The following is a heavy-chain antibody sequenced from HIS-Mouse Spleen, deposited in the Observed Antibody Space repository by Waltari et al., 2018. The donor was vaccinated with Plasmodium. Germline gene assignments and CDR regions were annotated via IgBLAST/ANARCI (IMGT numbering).Heavy chain of an antibody. D-gene: IGHD4-4*01. Sequence: QLQLQESGPGLVKPSETLSLTCTVSAGPISSSSYYWGWIRQPPGKGLEWIGSIYYSGRTYYNPSLKTRVTISVDTSKNQFSQKLRSVTAADTAVYYWASLPRVEEVTTPFDYYYYGMDVWGQGTTVTVSS. CDR3: ASLPRVEEVTTPFDYYYYGMDV. CDR2: IYYSGRT. CDR1: AGPISSSSYY. V-gene: IGHV4-39*01. J-gene: IGHJ6*02.